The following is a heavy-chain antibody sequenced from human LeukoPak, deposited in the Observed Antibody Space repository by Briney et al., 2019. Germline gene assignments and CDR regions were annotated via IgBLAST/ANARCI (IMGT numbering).Heavy chain of an antibody. V-gene: IGHV4-4*09. J-gene: IGHJ6*03. CDR1: GGSISSYY. D-gene: IGHD2-2*01. CDR3: ARLGVPAAYSYYYYMDV. Sequence: MTSETLSLTCTVSGGSISSYYWSWIRQPPGKGLEWIGYIYTSGSTNYNPSLKSRVTISVDTSKNQFSLKLSSVTAADTAVYYCARLGVPAAYSYYYYMDVWGKGTTVTVSS. CDR2: IYTSGST.